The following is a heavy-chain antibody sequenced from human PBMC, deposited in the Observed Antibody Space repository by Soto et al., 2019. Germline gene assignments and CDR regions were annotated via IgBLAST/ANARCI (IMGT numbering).Heavy chain of an antibody. CDR2: INAGNGNT. CDR1: GYTFTSYA. J-gene: IGHJ6*02. Sequence: QVQLVQSGAEEKKPGASVKVSCKASGYTFTSYAMHWVRQAPGQRLDGMGWINAGNGNTKYLHKFQGRVTFTRDTSASTSYMELSSLRSKDTAVYDCASNHLRTTTYGMDVWGQGTTVTVSS. CDR3: ASNHLRTTTYGMDV. V-gene: IGHV1-3*05. D-gene: IGHD1-7*01.